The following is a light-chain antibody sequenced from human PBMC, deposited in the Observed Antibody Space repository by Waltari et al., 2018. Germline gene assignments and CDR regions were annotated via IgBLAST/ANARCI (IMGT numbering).Light chain of an antibody. Sequence: QSALTQPASVSGSPGQAILISCTGTGSDVGGYDYASWYQQYPGKAPRLIIYDVYNRPSGVSNRFSGSKSDNTASLTISGLQAEDESVYYCSSYTSSGVVFGGGTKLTVL. CDR2: DVY. CDR3: SSYTSSGVV. CDR1: GSDVGGYDY. V-gene: IGLV2-14*01. J-gene: IGLJ2*01.